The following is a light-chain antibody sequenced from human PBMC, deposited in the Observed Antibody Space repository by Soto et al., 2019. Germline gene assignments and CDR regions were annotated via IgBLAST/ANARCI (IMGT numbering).Light chain of an antibody. V-gene: IGKV3-20*01. Sequence: EIVLTQSPGTLSLSPGERATLSCRASQSLSSGYLAWYQQKPGQAPRILIYAASSRATGIPDRFSGSGSGTDFSLTINRLEPEDSAVYYCQQYHDWPLTFGGGTKVDI. CDR3: QQYHDWPLT. CDR1: QSLSSGY. J-gene: IGKJ4*01. CDR2: AAS.